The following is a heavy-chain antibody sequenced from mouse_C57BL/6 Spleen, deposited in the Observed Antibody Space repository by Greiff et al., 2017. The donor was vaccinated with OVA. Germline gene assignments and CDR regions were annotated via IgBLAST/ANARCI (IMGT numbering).Heavy chain of an antibody. Sequence: QVQLQQPGAELVRPGTSVKLSCKASGYTFTSYWMHWVKQRPGQGLEWIGVIDPADSDTNYNPKFKGKATLTVDTSSSTAYMQLSSLTSEDSAVYYVAGFTTSAVAAADFDYWGQGTTLTVSS. D-gene: IGHD1-1*01. CDR1: GYTFTSYW. CDR3: AGFTTSAVAAADFDY. V-gene: IGHV1-59*01. CDR2: IDPADSDT. J-gene: IGHJ2*01.